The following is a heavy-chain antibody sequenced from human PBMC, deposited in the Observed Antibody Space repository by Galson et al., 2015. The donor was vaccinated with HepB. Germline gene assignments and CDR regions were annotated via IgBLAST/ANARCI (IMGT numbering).Heavy chain of an antibody. CDR2: LSHDGSNK. J-gene: IGHJ4*02. Sequence: SLRLSCAASGFTFSDVWMTWVRQAPGNGLEWVAVLSHDGSNKYYAESVKGRFTISRVNSKNTLYLQMNSLRAEDTALYYCAKDPYLYSALAGTMAGFDYWGQGTLVTVSS. CDR1: GFTFSDVW. V-gene: IGHV3-30*18. D-gene: IGHD6-19*01. CDR3: AKDPYLYSALAGTMAGFDY.